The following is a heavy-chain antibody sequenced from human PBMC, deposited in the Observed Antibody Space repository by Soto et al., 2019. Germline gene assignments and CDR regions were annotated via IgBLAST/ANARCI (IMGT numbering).Heavy chain of an antibody. V-gene: IGHV1-18*01. J-gene: IGHJ6*02. Sequence: ASVKVSCKASGYSFTSNGISWVQQAPGQGLEWMGWISPYTGNTHSASKVQGRLTMTTDTSTSTAYMDLGSLTSDDTAVYYCGMVDNYVTPTPQDVWGQGTTVTVSS. CDR3: GMVDNYVTPTPQDV. CDR1: GYSFTSNG. CDR2: ISPYTGNT. D-gene: IGHD3-16*01.